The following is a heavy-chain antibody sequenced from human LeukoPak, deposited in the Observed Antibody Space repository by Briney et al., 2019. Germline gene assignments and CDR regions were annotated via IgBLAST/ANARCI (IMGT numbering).Heavy chain of an antibody. J-gene: IGHJ6*03. V-gene: IGHV3-7*01. CDR2: IKQDGSEK. CDR1: GFTFSRYW. D-gene: IGHD3-22*01. CDR3: ASAPPLYYDSSGYYDYYYYYMDV. Sequence: GGSLRLSCVVSGFTFSRYWMSWVRQAPGKGLEWVANIKQDGSEKYYVDSVKGRFTISRDNAKNSLYLQMNSLRAEDTAVYYCASAPPLYYDSSGYYDYYYYYMDVWGKGTTVTVSS.